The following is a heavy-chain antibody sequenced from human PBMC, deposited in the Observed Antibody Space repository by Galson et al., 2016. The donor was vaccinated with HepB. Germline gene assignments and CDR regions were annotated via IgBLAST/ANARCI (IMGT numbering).Heavy chain of an antibody. J-gene: IGHJ4*02. CDR3: ARGHRSSSVDYFEY. D-gene: IGHD6-6*01. CDR2: ISGSGGST. Sequence: SLRLSCAASGFSFSNFAMTWVRQAPGKGLEWVSVISGSGGSTHYADSVKGRFTITRDNSKNTLFLQLNSLRAEDTAVYYCARGHRSSSVDYFEYWGQGTLVTVSS. V-gene: IGHV3-23*01. CDR1: GFSFSNFA.